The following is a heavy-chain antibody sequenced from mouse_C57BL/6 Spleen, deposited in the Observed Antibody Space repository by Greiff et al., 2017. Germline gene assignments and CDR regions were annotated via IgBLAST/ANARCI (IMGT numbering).Heavy chain of an antibody. CDR2: INPNNGGT. V-gene: IGHV1-26*01. CDR1: GYTFTDYY. D-gene: IGHD2-2*01. Sequence: VQLQQSGPELVKPGASVKISCKASGYTFTDYYMNWVKQSHGKSLEWIGDINPNNGGTSYNQKFKGKATLTVDKSSSTAYMELRSLTSEDSAVYYCARIYYGYDGDYWGQGTTLTVSS. CDR3: ARIYYGYDGDY. J-gene: IGHJ2*01.